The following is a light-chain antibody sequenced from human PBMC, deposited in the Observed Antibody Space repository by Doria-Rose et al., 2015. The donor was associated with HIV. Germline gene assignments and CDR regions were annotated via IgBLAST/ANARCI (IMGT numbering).Light chain of an antibody. CDR1: ESISTY. CDR3: QQSYNNPPWT. V-gene: IGKV1-39*01. J-gene: IGKJ1*01. CDR2: AAS. Sequence: DIRVTQSPSSLSASVGDRVTITCRASESISTYLNWYQQKPGKAPKLLIHAASSLQTGVPARFYGSGSGTDFTLTINSLQPEDFATYFCQQSYNNPPWTFGQGTKVEVK.